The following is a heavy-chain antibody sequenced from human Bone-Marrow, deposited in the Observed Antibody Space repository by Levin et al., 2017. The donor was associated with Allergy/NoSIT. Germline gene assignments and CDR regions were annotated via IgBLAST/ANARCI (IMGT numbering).Heavy chain of an antibody. V-gene: IGHV3-74*03. Sequence: LSLTCVASGLTFSNNWIHWVRQAPGKGLEWVSRVGPDGRATTYADSVRGRFTISRDNAKNTVHLQMNSLRAEDTAVYYCARIVAGHFDYWGQGTLVTVSS. J-gene: IGHJ4*02. CDR1: GLTFSNNW. CDR3: ARIVAGHFDY. CDR2: VGPDGRAT. D-gene: IGHD2-15*01.